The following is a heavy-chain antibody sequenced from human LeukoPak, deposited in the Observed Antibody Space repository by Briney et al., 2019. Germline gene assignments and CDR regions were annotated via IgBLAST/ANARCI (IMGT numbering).Heavy chain of an antibody. D-gene: IGHD6-19*01. CDR1: GFTFSTYA. Sequence: GGSLRVSCATSGFTFSTYAMTWVRQAPGKGLEWVSGISGSGGSTYFADSVKGRFTISRDNSKNTLYLQMSSLRAEDTAVYYCARDSSAWSKNYWGQGTLVTVSS. CDR2: ISGSGGST. V-gene: IGHV3-23*01. CDR3: ARDSSAWSKNY. J-gene: IGHJ4*02.